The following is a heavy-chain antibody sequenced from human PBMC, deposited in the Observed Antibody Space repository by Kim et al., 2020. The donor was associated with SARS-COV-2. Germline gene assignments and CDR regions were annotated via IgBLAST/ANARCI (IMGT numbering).Heavy chain of an antibody. CDR2: IDPSDSYI. Sequence: GESLKISCQGSGYDFSTYWINWVRQVPGKGLEYMGRIDPSDSYILYSPSFKGHVTISADKSVATAFLQWSSLRPSHTAIYYCARHAPYADDEKGFDPWGQGTLVTVSS. D-gene: IGHD3-16*01. CDR3: ARHAPYADDEKGFDP. V-gene: IGHV5-10-1*01. J-gene: IGHJ5*02. CDR1: GYDFSTYW.